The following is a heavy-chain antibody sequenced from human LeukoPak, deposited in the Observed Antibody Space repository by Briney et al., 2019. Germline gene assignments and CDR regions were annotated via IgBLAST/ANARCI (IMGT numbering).Heavy chain of an antibody. CDR2: INPNSGGT. CDR3: AREVAVAGPHSFDY. Sequence: ASVKVSCKASGYTFTGHYMHWVRQAPGQGLEWMGWINPNSGGTNYAQNFQGRVTMTRDTSISTAYMELSRLRSDDTAVYYCAREVAVAGPHSFDYWGQGTLVTVPS. CDR1: GYTFTGHY. D-gene: IGHD6-19*01. J-gene: IGHJ4*02. V-gene: IGHV1-2*02.